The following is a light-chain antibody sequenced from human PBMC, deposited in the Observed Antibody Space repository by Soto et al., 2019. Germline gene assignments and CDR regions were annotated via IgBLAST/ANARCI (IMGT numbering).Light chain of an antibody. CDR3: SSYAGSNNPYV. V-gene: IGLV2-8*01. CDR1: SSDVGGYNY. Sequence: ALTQPPSASGSPGQSVTISCTGTSSDVGGYNYVSWYQQHPGKAPKLMIYEVSKRPSGVPDRFSGSRSGNTASLTVSGLQAEDEADYYCSSYAGSNNPYVFATGTKLTVL. CDR2: EVS. J-gene: IGLJ1*01.